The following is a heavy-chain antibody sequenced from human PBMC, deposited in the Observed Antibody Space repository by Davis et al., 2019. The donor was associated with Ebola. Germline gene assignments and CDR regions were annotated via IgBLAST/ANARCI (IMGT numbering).Heavy chain of an antibody. Sequence: ASVKVSCKASGYTFTNYYMHWVRQAPGQGLEWMGRINPNSGGTNYAQKFQGRVTMTRDTSISTAYMELSRLRSDDTAVYYCARDHVGIAAAWISSYGMDVWGKGTTVTVSS. V-gene: IGHV1-2*06. J-gene: IGHJ6*04. CDR2: INPNSGGT. D-gene: IGHD6-13*01. CDR1: GYTFTNYY. CDR3: ARDHVGIAAAWISSYGMDV.